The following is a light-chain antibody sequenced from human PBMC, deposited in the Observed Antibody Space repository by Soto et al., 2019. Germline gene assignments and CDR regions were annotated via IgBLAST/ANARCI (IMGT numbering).Light chain of an antibody. Sequence: EIVLAQSPATLSLSPGERAALFCRASESVSSYLAWYQQKPGQPPRLLIYDTSKRATGIPARFSGGGSGTDFTLTISSLEPDDFAVYYCQQRSNWPRTFGPGTKVDVK. V-gene: IGKV3-11*01. CDR3: QQRSNWPRT. CDR1: ESVSSY. CDR2: DTS. J-gene: IGKJ3*01.